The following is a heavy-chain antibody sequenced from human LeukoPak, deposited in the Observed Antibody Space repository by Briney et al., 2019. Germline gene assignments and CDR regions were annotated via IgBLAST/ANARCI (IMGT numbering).Heavy chain of an antibody. J-gene: IGHJ6*03. CDR2: INPNSGGT. Sequence: ASVKVSCKASGYTFTSYYMHWVRQAPGQGLEWMGWINPNSGGTNYAQKFQGRVTMTRDTSISTAYMELSRLRSDDTAVYYCARDLVADTAMVPYYYYYMDIWGKGTTVTVSS. V-gene: IGHV1-2*02. CDR1: GYTFTSYY. D-gene: IGHD5-18*01. CDR3: ARDLVADTAMVPYYYYYMDI.